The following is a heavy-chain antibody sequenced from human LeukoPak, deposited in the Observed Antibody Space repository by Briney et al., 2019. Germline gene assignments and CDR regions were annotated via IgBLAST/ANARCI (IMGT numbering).Heavy chain of an antibody. D-gene: IGHD1-1*01. J-gene: IGHJ5*02. V-gene: IGHV1-18*01. CDR1: GYTFTRYG. CDR3: VRDFSNFTYGTWFDP. Sequence: ASVKVSCKASGYTFTRYGITWVRQAPGQGLEWMGWISTYNGKTNYAQKVQDRVTMTTDTSTSTVYMELRSLRSDDTALYFCVRDFSNFTYGTWFDPWGQGTLVTVSS. CDR2: ISTYNGKT.